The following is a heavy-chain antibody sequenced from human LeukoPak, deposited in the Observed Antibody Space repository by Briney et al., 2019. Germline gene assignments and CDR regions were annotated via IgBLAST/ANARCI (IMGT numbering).Heavy chain of an antibody. J-gene: IGHJ4*02. CDR3: ARADLQWLVPDY. CDR1: GFTFSSYS. Sequence: GGSLRLSCAASGFTFSSYSMNWVRQAPGKGLQWVSYISSSCSTIYYADSVKGRFTISRDNAKNSLYLQMNSLRDEDTAVYYCARADLQWLVPDYWGQGTLVTVSS. D-gene: IGHD6-19*01. CDR2: ISSSCSTI. V-gene: IGHV3-48*02.